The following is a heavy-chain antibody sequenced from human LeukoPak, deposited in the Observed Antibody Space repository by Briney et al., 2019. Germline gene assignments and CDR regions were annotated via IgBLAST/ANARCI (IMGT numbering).Heavy chain of an antibody. Sequence: SETLSLTCTVSGGSISSSSYYWGWIRQPPGKGLEWIGSIYYSGSTYYNPSLKSRVTISVDTSKNQFSLKLSSVTAADTAVYYCARHLRLVWGSRFDPWGQGTLVTVSS. CDR1: GGSISSSSYY. V-gene: IGHV4-39*01. CDR3: ARHLRLVWGSRFDP. CDR2: IYYSGST. D-gene: IGHD7-27*01. J-gene: IGHJ5*02.